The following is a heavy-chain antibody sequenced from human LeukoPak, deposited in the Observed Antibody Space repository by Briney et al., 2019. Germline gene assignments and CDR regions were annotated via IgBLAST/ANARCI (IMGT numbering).Heavy chain of an antibody. J-gene: IGHJ4*02. CDR2: IWYDGSNK. CDR1: GFTFSSYG. V-gene: IGHV3-33*06. Sequence: PGGSLRLSCAASGFTFSSYGMHWVRQAPGKGLEWVAVIWYDGSNKYYPDSVKGRFTISRDNSKNTLYLQMNSLRAEDTAVYFCAKDEYSSSFFDYWGQGTLVTVSS. CDR3: AKDEYSSSFFDY. D-gene: IGHD6-13*01.